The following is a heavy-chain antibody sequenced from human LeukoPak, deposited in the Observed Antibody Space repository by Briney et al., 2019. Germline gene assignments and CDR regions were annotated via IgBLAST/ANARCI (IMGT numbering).Heavy chain of an antibody. Sequence: GGSLRLSCAASGFTFSSYAMSWVRLAPGKGLEWVSAISGSGGSTYYADSVKGRFTTSRDNSKNTLYLQMNSLRAEDTAVYYCAKRESCSGGSCYSPHFDYWGQGTLVTVSS. CDR3: AKRESCSGGSCYSPHFDY. CDR2: ISGSGGST. J-gene: IGHJ4*02. CDR1: GFTFSSYA. D-gene: IGHD2-15*01. V-gene: IGHV3-23*01.